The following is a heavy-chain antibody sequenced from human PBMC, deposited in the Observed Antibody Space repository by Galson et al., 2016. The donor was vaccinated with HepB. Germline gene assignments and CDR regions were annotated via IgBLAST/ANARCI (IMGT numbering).Heavy chain of an antibody. Sequence: ETLSLTCTVSGGSVSSTAYYWGWIRQPPGKGLEWIGSIYSTGGTFYNPSLKSRVTVSIDASKNQLSLKLTSVTAADTAVYCCASRGFPFYVVRGMPYGMDVWGQGTTVIVSS. V-gene: IGHV4-39*01. CDR1: GGSVSSTAYY. CDR2: IYSTGGT. J-gene: IGHJ6*02. D-gene: IGHD3-10*01. CDR3: ASRGFPFYVVRGMPYGMDV.